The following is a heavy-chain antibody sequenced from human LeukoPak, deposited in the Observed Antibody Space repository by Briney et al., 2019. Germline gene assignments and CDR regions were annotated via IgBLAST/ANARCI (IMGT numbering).Heavy chain of an antibody. CDR3: AREPEHDYGDY. J-gene: IGHJ4*02. CDR2: ISYDGSNK. D-gene: IGHD1/OR15-1a*01. V-gene: IGHV3-30-3*01. Sequence: QSGGSLRLSCAASGFTFSSYAMHWVRQAPGKGLEWVAVISYDGSNKYYADSVKGRFTISRGNSKNTLYLQMNSLRAEDTAVYYCAREPEHDYGDYWGQGTLVTVSS. CDR1: GFTFSSYA.